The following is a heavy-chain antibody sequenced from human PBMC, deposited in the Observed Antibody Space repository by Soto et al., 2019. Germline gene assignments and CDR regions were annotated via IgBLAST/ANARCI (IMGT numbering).Heavy chain of an antibody. J-gene: IGHJ6*02. CDR1: GGTFSSYA. CDR3: ARDLAARLRYYYYGMDV. CDR2: IIPIFGTA. Sequence: SVKVSCKASGGTFSSYAISWVRQAPGQGLEWMGGIIPIFGTANYAQKFQGRVTITADESTSTAYMEPSSLRSEDTAVYYCARDLAARLRYYYYGMDVWGQGTTVTVSS. V-gene: IGHV1-69*13. D-gene: IGHD6-6*01.